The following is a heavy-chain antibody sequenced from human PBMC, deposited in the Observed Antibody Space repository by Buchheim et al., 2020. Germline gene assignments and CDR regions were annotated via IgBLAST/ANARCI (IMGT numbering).Heavy chain of an antibody. CDR3: ARDKDDYYGSNWFDP. J-gene: IGHJ5*02. CDR1: GFTFRSYE. Sequence: EVQLVESGGGLVQPGGSLRLSCAASGFTFRSYEMNWVRQAPGKGLEWVSYISSSGSTIYYADAVKGRFTIPRDNAKNSLYLQMNSLRAEDTAVYYCARDKDDYYGSNWFDPWGQGTL. D-gene: IGHD3-10*01. V-gene: IGHV3-48*03. CDR2: ISSSGSTI.